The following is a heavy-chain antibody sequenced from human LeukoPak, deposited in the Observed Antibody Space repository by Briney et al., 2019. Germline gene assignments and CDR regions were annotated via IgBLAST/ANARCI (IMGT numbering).Heavy chain of an antibody. D-gene: IGHD2-2*01. V-gene: IGHV1-2*02. CDR1: GYTFTSYG. CDR3: ASATTKLVVPAAPTD. CDR2: INPNSGGT. Sequence: VASVKVSCKASGYTFTSYGISWVRQAPGQGLEWMGWINPNSGGTNYAQKFQGRVTMTRDTSISTAYMELSRLRSDDTAVYYCASATTKLVVPAAPTDWGQGTLVTVSS. J-gene: IGHJ4*02.